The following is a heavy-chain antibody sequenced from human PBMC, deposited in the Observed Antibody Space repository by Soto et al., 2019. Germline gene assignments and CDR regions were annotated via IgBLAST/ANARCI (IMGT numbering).Heavy chain of an antibody. CDR1: GGSVTSDVDY. D-gene: IGHD5-18*01. CDR3: ATESGSTYGYFDY. CDR2: ISNSGST. J-gene: IGHJ4*02. V-gene: IGHV4-30-4*01. Sequence: SVTRSLTCTVSGGSVTSDVDYWRWIRHFPWKGLEWIGYISNSGSTCYNQYLKTRLSMSVDRSKNQFTLRLTSVTAADTAVYFCATESGSTYGYFDYWGQGTKVTVPS.